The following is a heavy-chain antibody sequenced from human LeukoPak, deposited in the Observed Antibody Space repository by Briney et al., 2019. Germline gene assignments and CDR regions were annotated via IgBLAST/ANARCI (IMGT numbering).Heavy chain of an antibody. D-gene: IGHD6-19*01. Sequence: SETLSLTCTVSGGSISSSSYYWSWIRQPPGKGREWIGYIYYSGSTNYNPSLKSRVTISVDTSKNQFSLKLSSVTAADTAVYYCAREGGRWDWFDPWGQGTLVTVSS. J-gene: IGHJ5*02. CDR1: GGSISSSSYY. CDR3: AREGGRWDWFDP. V-gene: IGHV4-61*01. CDR2: IYYSGST.